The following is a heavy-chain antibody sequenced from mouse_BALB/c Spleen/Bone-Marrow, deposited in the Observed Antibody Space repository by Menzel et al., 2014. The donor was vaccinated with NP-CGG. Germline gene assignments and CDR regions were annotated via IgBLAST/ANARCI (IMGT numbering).Heavy chain of an antibody. CDR1: GYTFTDYY. D-gene: IGHD3-3*01. Sequence: EVQLQESGPELVKPGASVKMSCKASGYTFTDYYMKWVKQSHGKGLEWIGDINPNNGDTFYNQKFKVKATLTVDKSSSTAYMQLNSLTSEDSAVYYCARSRNFDYWGQGTTLTVSS. J-gene: IGHJ2*01. CDR3: ARSRNFDY. V-gene: IGHV1-26*01. CDR2: INPNNGDT.